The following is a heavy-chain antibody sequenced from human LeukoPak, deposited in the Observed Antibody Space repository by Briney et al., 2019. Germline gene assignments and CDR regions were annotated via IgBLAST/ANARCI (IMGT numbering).Heavy chain of an antibody. CDR2: IYRSDSYT. V-gene: IGHV5-10-1*01. D-gene: IGHD7-27*01. J-gene: IGHJ4*02. CDR3: ARLSGDPFDY. CDR1: GYSFTSYW. Sequence: GESLKISCKGSGYSFTSYWISWVRRMPGKGLEGMGRIYRSDSYTNYSPSFQGHVTISADKSISNAYLQWSSLKDSDTAMYYCARLSGDPFDYWGQGVLVTVSS.